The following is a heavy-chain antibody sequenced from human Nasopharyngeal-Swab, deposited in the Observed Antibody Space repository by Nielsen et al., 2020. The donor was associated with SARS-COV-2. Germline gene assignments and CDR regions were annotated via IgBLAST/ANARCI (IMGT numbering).Heavy chain of an antibody. CDR2: LYYSGST. V-gene: IGHV4-31*03. D-gene: IGHD3-10*01. J-gene: IGHJ6*02. CDR1: GGSISRGGYY. CDR3: ARDRRAQSGRGFGEPWNYYGMDV. Sequence: SETLSLTCTVSGGSISRGGYYWSWIRQHPGKGLEWIGYLYYSGSTYYNPSLKSRVTISVDTSKNQFSLKLSSVTAADTAVYYCARDRRAQSGRGFGEPWNYYGMDVWGQGTTVTVSS.